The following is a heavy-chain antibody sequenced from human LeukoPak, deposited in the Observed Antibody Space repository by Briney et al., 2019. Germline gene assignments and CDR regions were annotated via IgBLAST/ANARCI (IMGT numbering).Heavy chain of an antibody. D-gene: IGHD2-8*02. V-gene: IGHV3-21*01. CDR3: VRDAFTAGDH. CDR1: TFTFSNYG. CDR2: ISSSSSYI. Sequence: GGSLRLSCAASTFTFSNYGMNWVRQAPGKGLEWVSSISSSSSYIYYADSVKGRFTISRDNAKNTLYLQMNSLRAEDTAVYYCVRDAFTAGDHWGQGTLVTVSS. J-gene: IGHJ4*02.